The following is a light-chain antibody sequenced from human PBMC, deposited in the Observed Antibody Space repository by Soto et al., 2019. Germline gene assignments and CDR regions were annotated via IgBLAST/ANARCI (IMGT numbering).Light chain of an antibody. Sequence: ELVLTQSPGTLSLSPGERATLSCRASQTIASNYLAWYQQRPGQAPRLLIYGASTRATGIPDGFSGSASGTDFTLTIGRLEPEDFAVYYCHQYSDSPLTFGPGTKVDIK. CDR2: GAS. CDR3: HQYSDSPLT. J-gene: IGKJ3*01. V-gene: IGKV3-20*01. CDR1: QTIASNY.